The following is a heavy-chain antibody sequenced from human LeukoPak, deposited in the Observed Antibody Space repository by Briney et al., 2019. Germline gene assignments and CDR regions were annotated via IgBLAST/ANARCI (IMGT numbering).Heavy chain of an antibody. D-gene: IGHD4-17*01. Sequence: ASVKVSCKASGYTFTGYYMHWVRQAPGQGLECMGWINPNSGGTNYAQKLQGRVTMTRDTSISTAYMETSRLRSDDTAVYYCARVPSTVTTTGYFDYWGQGTLVTVSS. CDR2: INPNSGGT. J-gene: IGHJ4*02. V-gene: IGHV1-2*02. CDR3: ARVPSTVTTTGYFDY. CDR1: GYTFTGYY.